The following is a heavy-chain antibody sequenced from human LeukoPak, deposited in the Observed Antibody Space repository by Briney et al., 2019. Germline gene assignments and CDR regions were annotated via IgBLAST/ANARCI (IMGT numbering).Heavy chain of an antibody. J-gene: IGHJ4*02. V-gene: IGHV3-21*01. Sequence: PGGSLRLSCAASGFTFSGYSMSWVRQAPGKGLEWVSSISSSSSYIYYADSVKGRFTISRDNAKNSLYLQMNSLRAEDTAVYYCARDGGYGGHGGYWGQGTLVTVSS. CDR3: ARDGGYGGHGGY. CDR1: GFTFSGYS. D-gene: IGHD5-12*01. CDR2: ISSSSSYI.